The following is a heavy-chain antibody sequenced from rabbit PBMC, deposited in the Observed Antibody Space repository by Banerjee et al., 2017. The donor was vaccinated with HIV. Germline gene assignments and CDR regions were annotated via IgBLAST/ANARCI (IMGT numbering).Heavy chain of an antibody. D-gene: IGHD4-1*01. J-gene: IGHJ4*01. Sequence: QSLEESGGDLVKPGASLTLTCTASGSDISRYSMGWVRQAPGKGLEWIACINTSSGNTVYATWAKGRFTISRTSSTTVPLQMTSLTAADTATYFCARDLAGAIGWNFNWWGPGTLVTVS. V-gene: IGHV1S40*01. CDR2: INTSSGNT. CDR3: ARDLAGAIGWNFNW. CDR1: GSDISRYS.